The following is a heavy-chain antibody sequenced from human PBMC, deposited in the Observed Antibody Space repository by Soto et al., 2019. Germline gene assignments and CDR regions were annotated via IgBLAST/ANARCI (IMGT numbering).Heavy chain of an antibody. CDR1: GFTFSSYA. CDR2: IWGSGGST. D-gene: IGHD3-10*01. V-gene: IGHV3-23*01. Sequence: EVQLLESGGGLVQPGGSLRLSCAASGFTFSSYAMSWVRQAPGKGLEWVSAIWGSGGSTYSADSVKGRFTISRDNSKNTLYLPLNNLRAEETAVYYCAQWFEELVFCYFFDVWGQGTPVTVSS. J-gene: IGHJ6*02. CDR3: AQWFEELVFCYFFDV.